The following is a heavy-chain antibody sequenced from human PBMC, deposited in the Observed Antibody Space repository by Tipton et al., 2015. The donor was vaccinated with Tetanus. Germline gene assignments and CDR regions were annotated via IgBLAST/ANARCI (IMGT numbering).Heavy chain of an antibody. CDR3: ARDFRERSGTYFSYYYTMDV. V-gene: IGHV4-4*07. CDR2: IYSSGST. CDR1: GGSLSTFY. J-gene: IGHJ6*02. Sequence: TLSLTCTVSGGSLSTFYWNWIRQPAGKGLEWIGRIYSSGSTNYNPSLKSRVTMSIDTSKNQFSLELTSVTAVDTAVYYCARDFRERSGTYFSYYYTMDVWGQGTTVTVSS. D-gene: IGHD1-26*01.